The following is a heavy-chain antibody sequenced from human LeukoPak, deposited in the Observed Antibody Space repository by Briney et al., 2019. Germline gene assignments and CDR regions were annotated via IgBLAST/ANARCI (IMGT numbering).Heavy chain of an antibody. Sequence: GESLKISCRGSGYHFDGYWVVWVRQVPGKGLEWMGIIFPQNSDMNYSSAFEGHVTISVDKSVSTAYLQWSSLKASDTAMYYCARLYCDSAACATSLEFWRHWFDPWGQGTLVTVSS. CDR3: ARLYCDSAACATSLEFWRHWFDP. CDR1: GYHFDGYW. J-gene: IGHJ5*02. V-gene: IGHV5-51*01. CDR2: IFPQNSDM. D-gene: IGHD3-3*01.